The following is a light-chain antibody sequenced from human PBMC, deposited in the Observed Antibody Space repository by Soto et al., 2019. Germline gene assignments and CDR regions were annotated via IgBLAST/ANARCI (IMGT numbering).Light chain of an antibody. V-gene: IGKV3-15*01. CDR1: QSVARS. CDR3: QQYHYWTIN. CDR2: GAS. J-gene: IGKJ5*01. Sequence: ILMTQSPFALAVSPGARSTLSCRASQSVARSVAWYQQKHGQAPRLILYGASTRATGFPARVSGSGYGTELTITISSLKYEDFEVYLCQQYHYWTINFGHGTRLEIK.